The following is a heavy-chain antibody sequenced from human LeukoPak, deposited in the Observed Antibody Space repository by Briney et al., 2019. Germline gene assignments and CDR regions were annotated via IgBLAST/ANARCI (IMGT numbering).Heavy chain of an antibody. Sequence: GGSLRLSCAASGFTFSNAWMSWVRQAPGKGLEWVGRIKAKTEGETTDYAAPVKGRFTISRDDSKTTLYLQMNSLKSEDTAIYYCTTIDIVTTIPWWGRGTLVTVSS. J-gene: IGHJ4*02. D-gene: IGHD5-12*01. CDR1: GFTFSNAW. CDR3: TTIDIVTTIPW. CDR2: IKAKTEGETT. V-gene: IGHV3-15*01.